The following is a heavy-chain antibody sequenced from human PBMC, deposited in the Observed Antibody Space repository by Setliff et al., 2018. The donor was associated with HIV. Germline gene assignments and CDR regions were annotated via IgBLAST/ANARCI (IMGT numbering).Heavy chain of an antibody. Sequence: PSETLSLTCAVYGGSFSGYYWSWIRQPPEKGLEWIGEINHSGSTNYNPSLKSRVTISVDTSKNQSSLKLSSVTAADTAVYYCARGLYRAPHQALGYWGQGTLVTVSS. CDR1: GGSFSGYY. CDR3: ARGLYRAPHQALGY. D-gene: IGHD1-26*01. CDR2: INHSGST. V-gene: IGHV4-34*01. J-gene: IGHJ4*02.